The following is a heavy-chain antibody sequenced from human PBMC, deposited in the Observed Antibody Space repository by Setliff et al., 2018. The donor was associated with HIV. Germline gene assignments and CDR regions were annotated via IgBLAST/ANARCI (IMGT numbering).Heavy chain of an antibody. J-gene: IGHJ4*02. V-gene: IGHV1-46*01. CDR1: GGTFSAYA. CDR3: ARGPGTEEFLEWLFRTGTYYFDY. CDR2: INPSGGST. D-gene: IGHD3-3*01. Sequence: ASVKVSCKLSGGTFSAYAITWVRQAPGQGLEWMGIINPSGGSTSYAQKFQGRVTLTRDTSTSTVYMELSSLRSEDTAVYYCARGPGTEEFLEWLFRTGTYYFDYWGQGTLVTVSS.